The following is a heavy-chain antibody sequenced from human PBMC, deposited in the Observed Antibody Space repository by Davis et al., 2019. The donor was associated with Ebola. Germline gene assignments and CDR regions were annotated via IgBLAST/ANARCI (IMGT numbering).Heavy chain of an antibody. CDR1: GYSISSGYY. D-gene: IGHD2-2*01. CDR3: ARGDGYCSSTSCYYAYFQH. Sequence: PSETLSLTCTVSGYSISSGYYWSWIRQPPGKGLEWIGEINHSGSTNYNPSLKSRVTISVDTSKNQFSLKLSSVTAADTAVYYCARGDGYCSSTSCYYAYFQHWGQGTLVAVSS. CDR2: INHSGST. V-gene: IGHV4-38-2*02. J-gene: IGHJ1*01.